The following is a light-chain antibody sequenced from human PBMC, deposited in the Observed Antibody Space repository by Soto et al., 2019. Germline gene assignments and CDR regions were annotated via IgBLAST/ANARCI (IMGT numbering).Light chain of an antibody. V-gene: IGKV1-39*01. CDR2: DAS. CDR1: QGIRND. CDR3: QQSYMDPIT. J-gene: IGKJ5*01. Sequence: DIQMTQSPSSLSASVGDRVTITCRASQGIRNDLDWYQKKPGKAPNLLIYDASRLQSGVPSRFSGSGGGTDFTLSISSVQPEDFATYFCQQSYMDPITFGQGTRLEIK.